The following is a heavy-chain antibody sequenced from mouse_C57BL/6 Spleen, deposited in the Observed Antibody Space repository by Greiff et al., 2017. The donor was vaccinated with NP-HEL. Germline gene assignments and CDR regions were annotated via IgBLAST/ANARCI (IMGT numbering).Heavy chain of an antibody. Sequence: QVQLQQSGAELVRPGTSVKVSCKASGYAFTNYLIEWVKQRPGQGLEWIGVINPGSGGTKYNEKLKGKATLTADKSSSTAYMQLSSLTSEDSAVYFCARKNWENYAMDYWGQGTSVTVSS. CDR1: GYAFTNYL. D-gene: IGHD4-1*01. CDR3: ARKNWENYAMDY. V-gene: IGHV1-54*01. J-gene: IGHJ4*01. CDR2: INPGSGGT.